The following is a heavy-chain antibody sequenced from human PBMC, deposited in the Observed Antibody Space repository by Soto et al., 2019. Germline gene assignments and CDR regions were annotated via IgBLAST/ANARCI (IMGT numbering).Heavy chain of an antibody. V-gene: IGHV4-30-4*01. CDR2: IYYSGST. D-gene: IGHD6-13*01. Sequence: SETLSLTCTVSGGSISSGDYYWSWIRQPPGKGLEWIGYIYYSGSTYYNPSLKSRVTISVDTSKNQFSLKLSYVTAEDTAVYYCEAETSSSWYSGDFDIWGQAK. J-gene: IGHJ3*02. CDR3: EAETSSSWYSGDFDI. CDR1: GGSISSGDYY.